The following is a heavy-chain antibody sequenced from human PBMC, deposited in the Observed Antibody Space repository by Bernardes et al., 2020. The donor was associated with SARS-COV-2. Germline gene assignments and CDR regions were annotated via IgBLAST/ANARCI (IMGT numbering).Heavy chain of an antibody. Sequence: GGSLRLSCAASGFTFSSYGMTWVRQAPGKGLEWVAYIPSDGSNQYYADSVKGRFTISRDNSKNTLFLQLKSLRIEDTAVYYCAKELNWNHFDYWGQGSLVTVSS. J-gene: IGHJ4*02. D-gene: IGHD1-20*01. CDR1: GFTFSSYG. V-gene: IGHV3-30*02. CDR2: IPSDGSNQ. CDR3: AKELNWNHFDY.